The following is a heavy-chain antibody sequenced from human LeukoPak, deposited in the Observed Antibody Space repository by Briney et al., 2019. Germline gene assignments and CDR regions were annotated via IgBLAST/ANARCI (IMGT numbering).Heavy chain of an antibody. CDR2: ISGSGGTT. CDR1: GFTFGTYT. V-gene: IGHV3-23*01. J-gene: IGHJ4*01. CDR3: AKGGVVSAFDH. D-gene: IGHD3-22*01. Sequence: GGSLRLSCAASGFTFGTYTMSWVRQAPGKGLEWVSGISGSGGTTDYTDSVKGRFTISRDNSKSTLFLQMRSLRVEDTAVYYCAKGGVVSAFDHWGHGTLVTVSS.